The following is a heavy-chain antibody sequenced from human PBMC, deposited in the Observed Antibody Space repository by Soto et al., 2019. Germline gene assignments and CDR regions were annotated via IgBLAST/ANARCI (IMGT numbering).Heavy chain of an antibody. CDR3: AREGGANTYYYYGMDV. J-gene: IGHJ6*02. CDR1: GLTFSSYS. D-gene: IGHD3-16*01. CDR2: ISSSSSYI. Sequence: GGSLRLSCAASGLTFSSYSMNWVRQAPGKGLEWVSSISSSSSYIYYADSVKGRFTISRDNAKNSLYLQMNSLRAEDTAVYYCAREGGANTYYYYGMDVWGQGTTVTVSS. V-gene: IGHV3-21*01.